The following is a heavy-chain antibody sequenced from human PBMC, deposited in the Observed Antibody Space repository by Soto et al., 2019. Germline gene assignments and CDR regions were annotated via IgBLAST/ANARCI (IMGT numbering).Heavy chain of an antibody. J-gene: IGHJ6*02. CDR1: GFTFDDYA. CDR2: ISGSGGST. CDR3: AKARVDDFWSGFAAYYGMDV. D-gene: IGHD3-3*01. Sequence: GGSLRLSCAASGFTFDDYAMSWVRQAPGKGLEWVSAISGSGGSTYYADSVKGRFTISRDNSKNTLYLQMNSLRAEDTAVYYCAKARVDDFWSGFAAYYGMDVWGQGTTVTVSS. V-gene: IGHV3-23*01.